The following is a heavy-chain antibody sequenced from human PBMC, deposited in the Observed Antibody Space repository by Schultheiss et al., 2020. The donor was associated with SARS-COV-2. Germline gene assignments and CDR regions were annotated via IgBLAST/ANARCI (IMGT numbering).Heavy chain of an antibody. CDR3: AKDIPYYYDSSGYYPSFDY. D-gene: IGHD3-22*01. CDR1: GFTFSNHA. V-gene: IGHV3-23*01. CDR2: ISASGEGT. Sequence: GESLKISCAASGFTFSNHAMSWVRQAPGKGLEWVSDISASGEGTNYADSVKGRFTISRDNSKNTLYLQMNSLRAEDTAVYYCAKDIPYYYDSSGYYPSFDYWGQGTLVTVSS. J-gene: IGHJ4*02.